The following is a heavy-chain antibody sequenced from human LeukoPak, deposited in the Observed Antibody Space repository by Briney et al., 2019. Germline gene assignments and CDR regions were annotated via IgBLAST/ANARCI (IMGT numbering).Heavy chain of an antibody. Sequence: QPGRSLRLSCAASGFTFSSYGMHWVRQAPGKGLEWVAVISYDGSNKYYADSVKGRFTISRDNSKNTLYLQMNSLRAEDTAVYYCAKESEVLQYFDWLSDLLDYWGQGTLVTVSS. J-gene: IGHJ4*02. D-gene: IGHD3-9*01. V-gene: IGHV3-30*18. CDR3: AKESEVLQYFDWLSDLLDY. CDR1: GFTFSSYG. CDR2: ISYDGSNK.